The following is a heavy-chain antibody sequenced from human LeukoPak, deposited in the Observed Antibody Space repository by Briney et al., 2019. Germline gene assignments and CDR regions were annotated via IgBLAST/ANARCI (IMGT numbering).Heavy chain of an antibody. CDR1: GFTFSSYS. J-gene: IGHJ5*02. D-gene: IGHD6-13*01. CDR3: ARDASYSSSSWFDP. Sequence: GGSLRLSCAASGFTFSSYSMNWVRQAPGKGLEWVSSISSSSSYIYYADSVKGRFTISRDNAKSSLYLQMNSLRAEDTAVYYCARDASYSSSSWFDPWGQGTLVTVSS. CDR2: ISSSSSYI. V-gene: IGHV3-21*01.